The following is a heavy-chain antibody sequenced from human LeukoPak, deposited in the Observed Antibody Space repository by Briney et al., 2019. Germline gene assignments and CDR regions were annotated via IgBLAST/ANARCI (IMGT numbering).Heavy chain of an antibody. CDR2: INPSGGST. D-gene: IGHD1-26*01. CDR3: ARDNSVGDNAWWFDP. J-gene: IGHJ5*02. CDR1: GYTFTSYY. Sequence: ASVKFSFKASGYTFTSYYMHWVRQAPAQGLEWMGIINPSGGSTSYAQKFQGRVTMTRDMSTSTDYMELSSLRSEDTAIYYCARDNSVGDNAWWFDPWGQGTLVTVSS. V-gene: IGHV1-46*01.